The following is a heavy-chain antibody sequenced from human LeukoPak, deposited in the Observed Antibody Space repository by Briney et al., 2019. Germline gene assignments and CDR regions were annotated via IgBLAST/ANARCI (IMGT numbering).Heavy chain of an antibody. CDR3: ARHPASKLRGDPGRYNWFDP. D-gene: IGHD2-21*02. CDR1: GGSISSYY. Sequence: PSETLSLTCTVSGGSISSYYWSWIRQPPGKGLEWIGYIYYSGSTNYNPSLKSRVTISVDTSKNQFSLKLSSVTAADTAVYYCARHPASKLRGDPGRYNWFDPWGQGTLVTVSS. V-gene: IGHV4-59*08. CDR2: IYYSGST. J-gene: IGHJ5*02.